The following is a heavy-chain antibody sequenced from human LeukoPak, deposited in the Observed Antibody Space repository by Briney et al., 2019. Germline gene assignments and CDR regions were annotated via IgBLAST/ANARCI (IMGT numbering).Heavy chain of an antibody. Sequence: GASVKVSCKASGYTFTSYDINWVRQTTGQGLEWMGWMNPNSGNTAYAQNFQGRVTITRNTSISTAYMDLDRLRSDDTAVYYCARLGENGLLTGYFYPWGQGTLVTVSS. J-gene: IGHJ5*02. CDR2: MNPNSGNT. CDR1: GYTFTSYD. V-gene: IGHV1-8*03. D-gene: IGHD3-9*01. CDR3: ARLGENGLLTGYFYP.